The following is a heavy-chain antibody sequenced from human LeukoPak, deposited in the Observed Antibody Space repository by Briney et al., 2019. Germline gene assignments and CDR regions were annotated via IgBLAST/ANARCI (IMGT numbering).Heavy chain of an antibody. CDR2: ISAYNGNT. J-gene: IGHJ6*03. Sequence: ASVKVSCKASGYTFTSYGISWVRQAPGQGLEWMGWISAYNGNTNYAQKLQGRVTMTRDTSTSTVYMELSSLRSEDTAVYYCARDRGGSSRGEDYYYMDVWGKGTTVTISS. V-gene: IGHV1-18*01. D-gene: IGHD2-15*01. CDR3: ARDRGGSSRGEDYYYMDV. CDR1: GYTFTSYG.